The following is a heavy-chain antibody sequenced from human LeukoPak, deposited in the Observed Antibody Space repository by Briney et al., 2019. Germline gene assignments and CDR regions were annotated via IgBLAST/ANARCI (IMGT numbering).Heavy chain of an antibody. V-gene: IGHV3-9*01. CDR3: AKDIGGRLVPGPYYYGMDV. CDR1: GFTFDDYA. Sequence: GRSLRLSCAASGFTFDDYAMHWVRQAPGKGLEWVSGITWNSGSIGYADSVKGRFTISRDNAKNSLYLQLNSLRAEDTALYYCAKDIGGRLVPGPYYYGMDVWGQGTTVTVSS. J-gene: IGHJ6*02. CDR2: ITWNSGSI. D-gene: IGHD1-26*01.